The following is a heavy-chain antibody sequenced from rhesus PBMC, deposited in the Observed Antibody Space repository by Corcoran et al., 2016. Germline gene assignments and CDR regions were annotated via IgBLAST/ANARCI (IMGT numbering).Heavy chain of an antibody. Sequence: QVKLQQWGEGLVKPSETLSLTCAVYGGSISGYYDWSWIRQAPGNGLEWIGNIDGNRASTNNNPTLKNRVTIAQDTYKNQFSLKLSSVTAADTAVDDGARIPYSGSWKFDCEFWGQGALVTVSS. D-gene: IGHD6-25*01. V-gene: IGHV4-73*01. CDR3: ARIPYSGSWKFDCEF. CDR1: GGSISGYYD. CDR2: IDGNRAST. J-gene: IGHJ1*01.